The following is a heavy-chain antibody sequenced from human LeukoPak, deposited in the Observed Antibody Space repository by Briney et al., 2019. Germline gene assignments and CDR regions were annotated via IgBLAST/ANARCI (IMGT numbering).Heavy chain of an antibody. J-gene: IGHJ6*02. CDR3: AKPADKWNDGRVYYYGMDV. CDR1: TFTVSDTF. D-gene: IGHD1-20*01. Sequence: GGSLRLSCVGSTFTVSDTFMSWVRQAPGKGLDWVSTMYTGGGTDYADSVKGRFTISRDSSKNTVYLQMNSLRAEDTAVYYCAKPADKWNDGRVYYYGMDVWGQGTTVTVSS. CDR2: MYTGGGT. V-gene: IGHV3-66*04.